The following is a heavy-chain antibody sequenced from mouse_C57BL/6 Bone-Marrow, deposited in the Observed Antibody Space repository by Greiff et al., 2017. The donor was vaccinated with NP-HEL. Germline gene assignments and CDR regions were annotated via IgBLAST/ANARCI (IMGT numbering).Heavy chain of an antibody. CDR3: ARDGSSPYYAMDY. V-gene: IGHV1-50*01. CDR2: IDPSASYT. D-gene: IGHD1-1*01. J-gene: IGHJ4*01. Sequence: QVQLQQPGAELVKPGASVKLSCKASGYTFTSYWMQWVKQRPGQGLEWIGEIDPSASYTNYNPKFKGKATLTVDTSSSTAYMRLSSLTSEDSAVYYCARDGSSPYYAMDYWGQGTSVTVSS. CDR1: GYTFTSYW.